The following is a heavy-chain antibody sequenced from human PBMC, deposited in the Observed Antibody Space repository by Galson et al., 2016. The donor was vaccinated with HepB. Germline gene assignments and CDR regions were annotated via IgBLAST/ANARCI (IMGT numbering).Heavy chain of an antibody. D-gene: IGHD6-6*01. V-gene: IGHV3-11*01. CDR3: VRGPRVGQLGFFDN. Sequence: SLRLSCAASGFNFNDYDMSWIRQAPGKGLEWVSFISDSGISVYTDSVKGRFTISRDNGKNQPYLEMNSLSAEDTAVDSCVRGPRVGQLGFFDNWGQGILVTVSS. J-gene: IGHJ4*02. CDR1: GFNFNDYD. CDR2: ISDSGISV.